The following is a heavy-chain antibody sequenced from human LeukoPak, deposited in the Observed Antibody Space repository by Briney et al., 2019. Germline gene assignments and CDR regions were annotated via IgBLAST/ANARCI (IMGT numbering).Heavy chain of an antibody. D-gene: IGHD7-27*01. CDR1: AYTFTAYY. Sequence: ASVKVSCKASAYTFTAYYLHRVRQAPGQGLEWMGWINPNSGGTNYARKFQGRVTMTRDTSISTAYMELSSLRSDDTAVYYCARTESVRSGDPAWAGDAFDFWGQGTMVTVSS. V-gene: IGHV1-2*02. CDR3: ARTESVRSGDPAWAGDAFDF. J-gene: IGHJ3*01. CDR2: INPNSGGT.